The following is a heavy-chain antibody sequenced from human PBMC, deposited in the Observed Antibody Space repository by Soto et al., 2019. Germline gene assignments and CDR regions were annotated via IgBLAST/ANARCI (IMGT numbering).Heavy chain of an antibody. V-gene: IGHV1-8*01. CDR2: MNPNSGNT. J-gene: IGHJ4*02. CDR3: ARTLYGANVDY. Sequence: QVQLVQSGAEVKKPGASVKVSCKASGYTFTSYDINWVRQATGQGLEWMGWMNPNSGNTGYAQKFQGRVTMPRNTTISTAYMGLSSLRSEDTAGFYCARTLYGANVDYWGQGTLVAVSS. CDR1: GYTFTSYD. D-gene: IGHD4-17*01.